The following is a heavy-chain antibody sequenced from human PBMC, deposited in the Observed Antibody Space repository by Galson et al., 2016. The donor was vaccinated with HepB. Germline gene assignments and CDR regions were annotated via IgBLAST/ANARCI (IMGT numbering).Heavy chain of an antibody. J-gene: IGHJ6*02. V-gene: IGHV3-11*06. CDR2: ISSVSTYT. CDR3: ARDRGYYYGMDV. CDR1: GFTFTDYY. Sequence: SLRLSCAASGFTFTDYYMTWIRQAPGKGLEWVSSISSVSTYTNYADSVKGRFTISRDNAKNLLVLQMNSLRVEDTALYYCARDRGYYYGMDVWGQGTTVTVSS.